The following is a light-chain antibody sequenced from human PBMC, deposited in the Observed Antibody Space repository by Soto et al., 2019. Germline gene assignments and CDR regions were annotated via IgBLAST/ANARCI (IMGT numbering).Light chain of an antibody. Sequence: DIHITQSPSSLSASVGDRVTITCRASQSIASYLTWYQQKPGKAPKILIYAASNLQSGVPSRFSGSGSGTDFTLTIRSLQPEDFATYYCQQSYSSPWTFGQGTKVDIK. CDR3: QQSYSSPWT. J-gene: IGKJ1*01. CDR1: QSIASY. V-gene: IGKV1-39*01. CDR2: AAS.